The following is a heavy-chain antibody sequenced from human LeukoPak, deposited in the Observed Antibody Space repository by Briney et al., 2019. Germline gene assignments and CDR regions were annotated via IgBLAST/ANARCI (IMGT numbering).Heavy chain of an antibody. CDR2: IIPILGIA. Sequence: VASVKVSCKASGGTFSSYAISWVRQAPGQGLEWMGRIIPILGIANYAQKFQGRVTITADKSTSTAYMELSSLRPEDTAVYYCARDLNGYYYDSSGSRNGDYWGQGTLVTVSS. CDR1: GGTFSSYA. D-gene: IGHD3-22*01. CDR3: ARDLNGYYYDSSGSRNGDY. V-gene: IGHV1-69*04. J-gene: IGHJ4*02.